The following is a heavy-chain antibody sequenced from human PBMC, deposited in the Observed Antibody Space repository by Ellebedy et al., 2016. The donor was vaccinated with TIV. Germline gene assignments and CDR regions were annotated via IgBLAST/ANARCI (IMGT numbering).Heavy chain of an antibody. Sequence: GESLKISCAASGFTFSSYWMSWVRQAPGKGLEWVANIKQDGSEKYYVDSVKGRFTISRDNAKNSLYLQMNSLRTEETAVYYCARDRCSSTSCFEDYWGQGTLVTVSS. D-gene: IGHD2-2*01. V-gene: IGHV3-7*03. CDR2: IKQDGSEK. J-gene: IGHJ4*02. CDR1: GFTFSSYW. CDR3: ARDRCSSTSCFEDY.